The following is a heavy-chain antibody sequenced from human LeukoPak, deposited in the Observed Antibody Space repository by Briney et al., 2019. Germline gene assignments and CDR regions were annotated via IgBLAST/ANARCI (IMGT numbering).Heavy chain of an antibody. J-gene: IGHJ4*02. Sequence: GRSLRLSCATSGFTFSTYTMHWVRQAPGKGLEWVSSISSSSSYIYYADSVKGRFTISRDNAKNSLYLQMNSLRAEDTAVYYCARSNNYYDSSGYWFDYWGQGTLVTVSS. CDR1: GFTFSTYT. CDR3: ARSNNYYDSSGYWFDY. D-gene: IGHD3-22*01. V-gene: IGHV3-21*04. CDR2: ISSSSSYI.